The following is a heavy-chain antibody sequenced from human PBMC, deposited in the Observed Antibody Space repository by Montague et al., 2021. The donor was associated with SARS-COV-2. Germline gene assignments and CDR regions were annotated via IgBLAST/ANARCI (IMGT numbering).Heavy chain of an antibody. D-gene: IGHD3-22*01. J-gene: IGHJ3*02. V-gene: IGHV4-4*02. Sequence: SETLSLTCVVSDVSLSSSTWWCWVRQSPGKVLEWVGETYLSGFTQYNPSIKSRVTISLDDSRSQFSVKLSSVTAADTAVYYCASACITLIVLVDAFDIWGQGTMVTVSS. CDR2: TYLSGFT. CDR1: DVSLSSSTW. CDR3: ASACITLIVLVDAFDI.